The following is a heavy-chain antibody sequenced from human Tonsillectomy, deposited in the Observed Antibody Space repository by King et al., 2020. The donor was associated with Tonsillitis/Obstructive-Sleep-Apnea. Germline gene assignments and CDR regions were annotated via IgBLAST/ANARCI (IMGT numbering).Heavy chain of an antibody. Sequence: VQLVESGGGVVQPGRSLRLSCAASGFTFSSYGMHWVRQAPGKGLEWVAVISYDGSNKYYADSVKGRFTISRDNSKNTLYLQMNSLRAEDTAVYYCAKVVHAAINYFDYWGQGTLVTVSS. V-gene: IGHV3-30*18. CDR1: GFTFSSYG. CDR3: AKVVHAAINYFDY. J-gene: IGHJ4*02. CDR2: ISYDGSNK. D-gene: IGHD2-2*02.